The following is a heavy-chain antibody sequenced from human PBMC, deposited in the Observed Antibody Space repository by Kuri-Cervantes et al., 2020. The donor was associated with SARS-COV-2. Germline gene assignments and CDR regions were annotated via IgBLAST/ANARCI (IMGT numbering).Heavy chain of an antibody. CDR1: GGSISSHY. CDR3: ARRLVNWGGAFDI. CDR2: IYYSGST. V-gene: IGHV4-59*08. Sequence: SETLSLTCTVSGGSISSHYWSWIRQPPGKGLEWIGYIYYSGSTNYNPSLKSRATISVDTSKNQFSLKLSSVTAADTAVYYCARRLVNWGGAFDIWGQGTMVTVSS. D-gene: IGHD7-27*01. J-gene: IGHJ3*02.